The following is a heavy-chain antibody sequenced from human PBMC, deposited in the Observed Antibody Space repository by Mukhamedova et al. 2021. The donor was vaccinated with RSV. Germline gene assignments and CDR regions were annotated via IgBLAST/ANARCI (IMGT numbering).Heavy chain of an antibody. CDR3: ARDLVGGFDY. D-gene: IGHD1-26*01. V-gene: IGHV3-33*01. J-gene: IGHJ4*02. Sequence: GDSVKGRFTISRDNSKNTLYLQVNSLRVEDTAVYYCARDLVGGFDYWGQGTLVTVSS.